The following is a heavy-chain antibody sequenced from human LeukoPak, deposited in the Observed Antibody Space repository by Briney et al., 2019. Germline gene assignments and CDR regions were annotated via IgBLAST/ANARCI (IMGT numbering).Heavy chain of an antibody. CDR1: GYTFTSYY. V-gene: IGHV1-46*01. Sequence: ASVKVSCKASGYTFTSYYMHWVRQAPGQGLEWMGIINPSGGSTSYAQKFQGRVTMTRDTSTSTVYMELSSLRSEDTAVYYCAREGSIVGATKRRPRADYWGQGTLVTVSS. D-gene: IGHD1-26*01. J-gene: IGHJ4*02. CDR2: INPSGGST. CDR3: AREGSIVGATKRRPRADY.